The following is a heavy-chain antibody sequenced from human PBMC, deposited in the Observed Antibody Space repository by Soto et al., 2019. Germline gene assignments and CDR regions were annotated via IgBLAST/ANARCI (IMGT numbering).Heavy chain of an antibody. CDR1: GYDFNNYG. CDR3: ARAFATSLRWPHEDF. V-gene: IGHV1-18*01. Sequence: QVLLVQSGAEVKKPGASVKVSCKASGYDFNNYGFNWLRQSPRLGLEWLGWITPYNGNRNYAQKFQGRVTMTTDASTNTGYMELRSLSSDDTAIYYCARAFATSLRWPHEDFWGQGTLVTVSS. J-gene: IGHJ4*02. D-gene: IGHD2-21*01. CDR2: ITPYNGNR.